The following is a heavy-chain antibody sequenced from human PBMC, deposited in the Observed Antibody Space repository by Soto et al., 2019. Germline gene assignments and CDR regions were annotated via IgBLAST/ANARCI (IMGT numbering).Heavy chain of an antibody. CDR1: GGSFSSYH. CDR2: TNHLTTT. Sequence: SETLSLTCAVYGGSFSSYHWSWIRQTPGKGLEWIGETNHLTTTNYNPSLKNRVIISLDTPKNQFSLKLSSVTTADTAVYYCARGYDTALAPIFWGQGILVTVSS. CDR3: ARGYDTALAPIF. J-gene: IGHJ4*02. V-gene: IGHV4-34*01. D-gene: IGHD5-18*01.